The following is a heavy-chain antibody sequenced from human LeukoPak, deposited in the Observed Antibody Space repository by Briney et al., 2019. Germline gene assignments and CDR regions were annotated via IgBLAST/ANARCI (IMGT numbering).Heavy chain of an antibody. V-gene: IGHV3-7*01. CDR1: EFTFSNYW. D-gene: IGHD5-24*01. J-gene: IGHJ6*02. CDR3: ARYMAEDGMDV. Sequence: GGSLRLSCEASEFTFSNYWMSWVRQAPGKGLEWVANVKQDGSEKYYVDSVKGRFTISRDNAKNSLYLQMNSLRAEDTAVYYCARYMAEDGMDVWGQGTTVTVSS. CDR2: VKQDGSEK.